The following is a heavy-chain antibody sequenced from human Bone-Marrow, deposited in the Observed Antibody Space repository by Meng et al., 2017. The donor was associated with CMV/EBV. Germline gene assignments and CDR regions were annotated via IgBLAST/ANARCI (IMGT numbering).Heavy chain of an antibody. J-gene: IGHJ4*02. CDR1: GYTFTGYY. D-gene: IGHD6-6*01. Sequence: ASVKVSCKASGYTFTGYYMHWVRQAPGQGLEWMGRVNPNGGGTNYAQKFQGRVTLTRDTSISTGYMELSRLRSDDTAVYYCARELLHTSSHPFDYWGQGALVTVSS. CDR3: ARELLHTSSHPFDY. CDR2: VNPNGGGT. V-gene: IGHV1-2*06.